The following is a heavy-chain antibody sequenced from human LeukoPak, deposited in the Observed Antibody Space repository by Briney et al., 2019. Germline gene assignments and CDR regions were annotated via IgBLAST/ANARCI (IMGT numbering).Heavy chain of an antibody. CDR2: TYHRSKWYN. Sequence: SQTLSLTCAISGDSVSSNSAAWNWIRQSPSRGLEWLGSTYHRSKWYNDYALSVKSRISVNPDTPKNQFSLQLNSVTPEDTAVYYCARGRSHSFDYWGQGTLVTVSS. D-gene: IGHD1-26*01. J-gene: IGHJ4*02. CDR1: GDSVSSNSAA. CDR3: ARGRSHSFDY. V-gene: IGHV6-1*01.